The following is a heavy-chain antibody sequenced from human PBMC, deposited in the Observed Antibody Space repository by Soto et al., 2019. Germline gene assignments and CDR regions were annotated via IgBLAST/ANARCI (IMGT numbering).Heavy chain of an antibody. Sequence: EVQLVESGGGLVQPGGSLRLSCAASGFTFSSYDMHWVRQATGKGLEWVSAIGTAGDTYYPGSVKGRFTISRENAKNSLYLQMNRLRDGDTAVYYCARASGSTYYDFWSGYSPSPHYYYYMDVWGKGTTVTVSS. CDR3: ARASGSTYYDFWSGYSPSPHYYYYMDV. V-gene: IGHV3-13*01. CDR1: GFTFSSYD. CDR2: IGTAGDT. J-gene: IGHJ6*03. D-gene: IGHD3-3*01.